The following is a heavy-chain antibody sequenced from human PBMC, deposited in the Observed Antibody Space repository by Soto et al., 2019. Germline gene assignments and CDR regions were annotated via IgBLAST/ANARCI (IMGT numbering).Heavy chain of an antibody. J-gene: IGHJ6*02. D-gene: IGHD6-13*01. CDR2: IWYDGSNK. V-gene: IGHV3-33*01. CDR3: ARQGDSSSWYYYYGMDV. CDR1: GFTFSSYG. Sequence: QVQLVESGGGVVQPGRSLRLSCAASGFTFSSYGMHWVRQAPGKGLEWVAVIWYDGSNKYYADSVKGRFTISRDNSKNTLYLQMNSLRAEDTAVYYCARQGDSSSWYYYYGMDVWGQGTTVTVSS.